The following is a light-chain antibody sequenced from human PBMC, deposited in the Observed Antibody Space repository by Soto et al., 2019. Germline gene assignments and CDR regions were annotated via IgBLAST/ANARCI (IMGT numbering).Light chain of an antibody. V-gene: IGKV1-5*01. CDR3: QQYKIYSQR. Sequence: DIQMTQSPSTLSASVGDRVTITCRASQSISNWLAWYQQRPGNAPKLLIYDASTLESGVPSRFSGSGSGTEFTLTISSLQPDDFATYNCQQYKIYSQRFGQGSKADIK. CDR2: DAS. J-gene: IGKJ1*01. CDR1: QSISNW.